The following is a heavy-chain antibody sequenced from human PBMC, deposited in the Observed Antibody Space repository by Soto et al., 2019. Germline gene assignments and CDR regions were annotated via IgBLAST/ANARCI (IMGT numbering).Heavy chain of an antibody. CDR2: IAISGDT. Sequence: PGGSLRLSCAASGFTISKCDMHWVRRPTGKGLEWVSTIAISGDTYYAVSVKGRFTISRDNAKNSLSLQMNSLRAGDTALYFCARGQEVGAHFFDSWGQGTQVTVSS. J-gene: IGHJ4*02. V-gene: IGHV3-13*04. D-gene: IGHD2-15*01. CDR1: GFTISKCD. CDR3: ARGQEVGAHFFDS.